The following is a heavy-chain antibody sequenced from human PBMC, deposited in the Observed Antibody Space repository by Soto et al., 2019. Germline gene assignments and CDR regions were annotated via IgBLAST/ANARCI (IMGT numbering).Heavy chain of an antibody. CDR1: GVTFSDYA. CDR2: CSGPGGT. J-gene: IGHJ4*02. V-gene: IGHV3-23*01. CDR3: AKGNPYQFDY. Sequence: QPEGSLRLSCASSGVTFSDYAMNGVRQAPGKGLEWVSVCSGPGGTSYGDDVKGRFTISRENSRNTLDLQMISLTFDDTATYYCAKGNPYQFDYWRPGTL. D-gene: IGHD2-2*01.